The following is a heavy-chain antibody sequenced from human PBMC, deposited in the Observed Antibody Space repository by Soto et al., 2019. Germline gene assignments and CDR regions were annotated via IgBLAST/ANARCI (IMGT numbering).Heavy chain of an antibody. Sequence: QVQLVQSGAEVKKPGASVKVSCKASGYTFTSYGISWVRQAPGQGLEWMGWISAYNGNTNYAQKLQGRVTMTTDTSTSTAYMELRSLRSDDAAVYYGAREKSRCKKNYDAFDIWGQGTMVTVSS. CDR2: ISAYNGNT. CDR1: GYTFTSYG. V-gene: IGHV1-18*01. J-gene: IGHJ3*02. D-gene: IGHD1-7*01. CDR3: AREKSRCKKNYDAFDI.